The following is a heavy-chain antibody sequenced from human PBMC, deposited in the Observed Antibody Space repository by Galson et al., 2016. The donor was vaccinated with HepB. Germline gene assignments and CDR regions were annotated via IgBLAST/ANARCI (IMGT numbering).Heavy chain of an antibody. CDR1: GGSVTTDQYH. CDR2: TYYGRST. D-gene: IGHD1-26*01. V-gene: IGHV4-61*01. J-gene: IGHJ4*02. Sequence: SETLSLTCTVSGGSVTTDQYHWSWIRQPPGKGLRWLGHTYYGRSTTYNPSLKSLVPISLDSAHIQFSLTLSPVTAADTAVYYCTFYIVGRGGTGYWSKGTLVTVAS. CDR3: TFYIVGRGGTGY.